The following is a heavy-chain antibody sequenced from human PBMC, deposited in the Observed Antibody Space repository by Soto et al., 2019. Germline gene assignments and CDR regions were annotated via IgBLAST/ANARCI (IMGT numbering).Heavy chain of an antibody. V-gene: IGHV3-21*01. CDR3: AREVPSDAFDI. J-gene: IGHJ3*02. Sequence: EVQLVESGGGLVKPGGSPRLSCAASGFTFSSYSMNWVLQAPGKGLEWVSSISSSSSYIYDADSVKGRFTISRDNAKNSLYLQMTSLRAEDTAVYYCAREVPSDAFDIWGQGTMVTVSS. CDR1: GFTFSSYS. CDR2: ISSSSSYI.